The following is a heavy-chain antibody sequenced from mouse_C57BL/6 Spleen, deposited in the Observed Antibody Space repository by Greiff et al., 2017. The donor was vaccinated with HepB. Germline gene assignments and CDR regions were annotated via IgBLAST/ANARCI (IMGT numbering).Heavy chain of an antibody. Sequence: EVQLVESGGGLVQPKGSLKLSCAASGFSFNTYAMNWVRQAPGKGLEWVARIRSKSNNYATYYADSVKDRFTISRDDSESMLYLQMNNLKTEDTAMYYCVRFSSYYAMDYWGQGTSVTVSS. J-gene: IGHJ4*01. V-gene: IGHV10-1*01. CDR1: GFSFNTYA. CDR2: IRSKSNNYAT. D-gene: IGHD1-3*01. CDR3: VRFSSYYAMDY.